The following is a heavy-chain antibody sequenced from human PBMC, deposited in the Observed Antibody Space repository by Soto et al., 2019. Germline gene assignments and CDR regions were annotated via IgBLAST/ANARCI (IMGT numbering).Heavy chain of an antibody. CDR3: ARRGGYCSGGSCYVWFDP. CDR1: GYTFTSYG. Sequence: ASVKVSCKASGYTFTSYGISWVRQAPGQGLEWMGWISAYNGNTNYAQKIQGRVTMTTDTSTSTAYMELRSLRSDDTAVYYCARRGGYCSGGSCYVWFDPWGQGTLVTVSS. D-gene: IGHD2-15*01. V-gene: IGHV1-18*01. CDR2: ISAYNGNT. J-gene: IGHJ5*02.